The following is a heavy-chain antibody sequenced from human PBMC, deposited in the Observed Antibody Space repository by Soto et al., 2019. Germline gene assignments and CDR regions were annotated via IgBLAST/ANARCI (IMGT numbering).Heavy chain of an antibody. CDR1: GGSFSGYY. D-gene: IGHD3-16*02. J-gene: IGHJ3*02. CDR3: ARKRGELSLYRPYDAFDI. CDR2: INHSGST. V-gene: IGHV4-34*01. Sequence: SETLSLTCAVDGGSFSGYYWSWIRQPPGKGLEWIGEINHSGSTNYNPSLKSRVTISVDTSKNQFSLKLSSVTAADTAVYYCARKRGELSLYRPYDAFDIWGQGTMVTVS.